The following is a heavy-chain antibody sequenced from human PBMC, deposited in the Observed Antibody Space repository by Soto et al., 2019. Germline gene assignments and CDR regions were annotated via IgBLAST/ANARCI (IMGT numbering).Heavy chain of an antibody. V-gene: IGHV1-69*13. J-gene: IGHJ4*02. CDR3: ARPGDHYYDSSGYFDY. D-gene: IGHD3-22*01. CDR1: GGTFSSYA. Sequence: SVKVSCKASGGTFSSYAISWVRQAPGQGLEWMGGIIPIFGTANYAQKFQGRVTITADETTSTAYMELSSLRSEDTAVYYCARPGDHYYDSSGYFDYWGQGTLVTVSS. CDR2: IIPIFGTA.